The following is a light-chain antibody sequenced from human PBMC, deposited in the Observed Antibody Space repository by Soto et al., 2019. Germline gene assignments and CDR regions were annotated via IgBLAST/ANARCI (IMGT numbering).Light chain of an antibody. CDR2: MAS. Sequence: DIQMTQSPSTLSASVGDRVTITCRASENIDTRLAWYQQRPGKAPNLLIYMASSLESGVPGRFSGSGSGTEFTLTISSLQPYDFETYYCQQYSSYPWTFGQGTKVDIK. CDR1: ENIDTR. V-gene: IGKV1-5*03. J-gene: IGKJ1*01. CDR3: QQYSSYPWT.